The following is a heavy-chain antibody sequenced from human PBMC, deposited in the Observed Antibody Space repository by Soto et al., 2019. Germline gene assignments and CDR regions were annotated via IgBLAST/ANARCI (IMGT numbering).Heavy chain of an antibody. J-gene: IGHJ5*02. D-gene: IGHD3-22*01. V-gene: IGHV3-23*01. CDR3: AKARHYYDSSGYPWFDP. Sequence: GGSLRLSCAASGFTFSSYAMSWVRQAPGKGLEWVSAISGSGGSTYYADSVKGRFTISRDNSKNTLYLQMNSLRAEDTDVYYCAKARHYYDSSGYPWFDPWGQGTLVTVSS. CDR1: GFTFSSYA. CDR2: ISGSGGST.